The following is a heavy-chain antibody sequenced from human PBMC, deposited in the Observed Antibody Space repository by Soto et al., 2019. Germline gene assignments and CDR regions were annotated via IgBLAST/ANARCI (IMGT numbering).Heavy chain of an antibody. CDR1: GGTFSTSA. J-gene: IGHJ6*02. V-gene: IGHV1-69*14. Sequence: QVQVVQSGAEVKKPGSSVKVSCKTSGGTFSTSAISWVRQAPGQGLEWMGVIMPIFRTGNYAQKFRGRVIITADKSASTAYLELRSLTSEDTAVYYCARDKDRAQLGRNYYYIMDVWGQGTTVTVTS. CDR3: ARDKDRAQLGRNYYYIMDV. CDR2: IMPIFRTG. D-gene: IGHD3-3*02.